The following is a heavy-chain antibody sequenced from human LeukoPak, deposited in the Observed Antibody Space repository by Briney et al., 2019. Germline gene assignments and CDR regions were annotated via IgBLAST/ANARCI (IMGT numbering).Heavy chain of an antibody. Sequence: GGSLRLSCAASGFSFSSYWMSWVRQAPGKGLAWVANIKQDGSESFHVDSLNGRFTISRDNAKNLLYLQMNSLRAEDTAVYHCARDNSYDVLSTFDYWGQGSLATVSS. J-gene: IGHJ4*02. CDR1: GFSFSSYW. CDR2: IKQDGSES. V-gene: IGHV3-7*01. CDR3: ARDNSYDVLSTFDY. D-gene: IGHD3-16*01.